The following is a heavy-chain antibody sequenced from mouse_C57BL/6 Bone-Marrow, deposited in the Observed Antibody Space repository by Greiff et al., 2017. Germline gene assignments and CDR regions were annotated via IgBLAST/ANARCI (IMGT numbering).Heavy chain of an antibody. Sequence: VQLKESGAELVRPGSSVKMSCKTSGYTFTSYGINWVKQRPGQGLEWIGYIYIGNGYTEYNEKFKGKATLTSDTSSSTAYMQLSRLTSEDSAIYFCARHYYGRSPRGYFDGWGTGTTVTVSS. D-gene: IGHD1-1*01. J-gene: IGHJ1*03. CDR2: IYIGNGYT. CDR3: ARHYYGRSPRGYFDG. V-gene: IGHV1-58*01. CDR1: GYTFTSYG.